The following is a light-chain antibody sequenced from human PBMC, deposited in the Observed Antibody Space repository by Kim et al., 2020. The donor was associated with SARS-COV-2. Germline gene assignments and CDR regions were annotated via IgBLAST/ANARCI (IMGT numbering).Light chain of an antibody. V-gene: IGKV1-5*03. CDR2: RAS. Sequence: DIQMTQSPSTLSASVGDRVTITCRASQSISYWLAWHQQKPGNAPKLLISRASSLESGVPSRFSGSGSGTEFTLTISSLQPDDFATYYCQQSFTYEWTFGQGTKVDIK. CDR3: QQSFTYEWT. CDR1: QSISYW. J-gene: IGKJ1*01.